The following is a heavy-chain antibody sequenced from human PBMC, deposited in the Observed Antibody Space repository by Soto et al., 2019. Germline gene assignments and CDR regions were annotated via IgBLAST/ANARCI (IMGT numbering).Heavy chain of an antibody. Sequence: SETLSLTCSVSGASIRSYYWHWIRQPPGKGLEWIGYIYNGGSTYYRPSLESRMHMSLDANRNHYSLRLTSVTAADTAVYFCARAPVGVGTISYFDYWCQGKLVTVSS. CDR3: ARAPVGVGTISYFDY. D-gene: IGHD1-26*01. V-gene: IGHV4-59*04. CDR2: IYNGGST. J-gene: IGHJ4*02. CDR1: GASIRSYY.